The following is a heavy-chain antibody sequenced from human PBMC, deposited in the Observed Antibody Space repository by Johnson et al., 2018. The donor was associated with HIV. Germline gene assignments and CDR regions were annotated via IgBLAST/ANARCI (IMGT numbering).Heavy chain of an antibody. CDR3: ARQHYYDSSGQGGGLDI. J-gene: IGHJ3*02. D-gene: IGHD3-22*01. Sequence: VQLVESGGGVVQPGRSLRLSCAASGFIFSSYWMSLVRQAPGKGLEWVSVLYSGCSTYYADFVKDRFIISRDNSKNTLYLQMNSLRAEDTALYYCARQHYYDSSGQGGGLDIWGQGTMVTVSS. CDR2: LYSGCST. V-gene: IGHV3-66*04. CDR1: GFIFSSYW.